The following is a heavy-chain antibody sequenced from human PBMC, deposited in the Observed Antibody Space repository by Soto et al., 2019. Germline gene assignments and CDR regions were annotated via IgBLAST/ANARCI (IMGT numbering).Heavy chain of an antibody. Sequence: SVKVSCKASRYTFTSYYMHWVRQAPGQGLEWMGIINPSGGSTSYAQKFQGRVTMTRDTSTSTVYMELSSLRSEDTAVYYCASVLGNGVWALRYWGQGALVTVSS. CDR3: ASVLGNGVWALRY. D-gene: IGHD2-8*01. V-gene: IGHV1-46*01. CDR1: RYTFTSYY. J-gene: IGHJ4*02. CDR2: INPSGGST.